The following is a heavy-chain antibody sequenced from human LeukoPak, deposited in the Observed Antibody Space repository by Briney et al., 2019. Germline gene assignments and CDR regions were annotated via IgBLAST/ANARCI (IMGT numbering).Heavy chain of an antibody. CDR3: AREMGGYDFGIFSNWFDP. D-gene: IGHD5-12*01. V-gene: IGHV1-18*01. CDR1: GYTFTSYD. Sequence: ASVKVSCKASGYTFTSYDISWVRQAPGQGLEWMGWISAYNGNTNYAQKLQGRVTMTTDTSTSTAYMELRSLRSDDTAVYYCAREMGGYDFGIFSNWFDPWGQGTLVTVSS. J-gene: IGHJ5*02. CDR2: ISAYNGNT.